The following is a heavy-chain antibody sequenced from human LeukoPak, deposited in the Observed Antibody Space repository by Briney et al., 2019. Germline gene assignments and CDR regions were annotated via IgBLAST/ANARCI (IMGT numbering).Heavy chain of an antibody. J-gene: IGHJ4*02. CDR2: ISGSGGST. Sequence: PGGTLRLSCAASGFTFSSYGMSWVRQAPGKGLEWVSAISGSGGSTYYADSVKGRFTISRDNSKNTLYLQMNSLRAEDTAVYYCAKDLWKVVPTTPSHYWGQGTLVTVSS. CDR1: GFTFSSYG. CDR3: AKDLWKVVPTTPSHY. V-gene: IGHV3-23*01. D-gene: IGHD2-2*01.